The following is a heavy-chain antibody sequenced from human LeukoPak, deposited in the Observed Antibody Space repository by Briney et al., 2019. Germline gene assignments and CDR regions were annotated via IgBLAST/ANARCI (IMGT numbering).Heavy chain of an antibody. CDR2: MNPNSGNT. CDR1: GYTFTSYD. D-gene: IGHD3-10*01. J-gene: IGHJ6*03. CDR3: ARKPPLRMVRGVKRYYYYMDV. V-gene: IGHV1-8*01. Sequence: ASVKVSCKASGYTFTSYDINWVRQATGQGLEWMGWMNPNSGNTGYAQKFQGRVTMTRNTSISTAYMELSSLRSEDTAVYYCARKPPLRMVRGVKRYYYYMDVWGNGTTVTVSS.